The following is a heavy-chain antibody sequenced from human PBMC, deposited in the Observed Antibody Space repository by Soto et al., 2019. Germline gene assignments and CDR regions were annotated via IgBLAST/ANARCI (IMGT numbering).Heavy chain of an antibody. V-gene: IGHV6-1*01. Sequence: SQTLSLTCAISGDSVSRNSAAWNWIRQSPSRGLEWLGRTYYRSKWYNDYAVSVKSRMTINPDTSKNQFSLQLNSVTPEDTAVYYYTRVPYYYASGTYYNTYYYCGMDVWDQGTTVTVSS. J-gene: IGHJ6*02. CDR1: GDSVSRNSAA. D-gene: IGHD3-10*01. CDR2: TYYRSKWYN. CDR3: TRVPYYYASGTYYNTYYYCGMDV.